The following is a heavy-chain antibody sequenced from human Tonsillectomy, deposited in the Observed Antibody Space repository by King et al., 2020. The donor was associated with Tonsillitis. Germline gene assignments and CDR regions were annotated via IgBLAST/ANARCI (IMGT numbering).Heavy chain of an antibody. V-gene: IGHV5-51*01. CDR3: ARHRSVSSSSLRPYSYYYSGMDV. Sequence: EVQLVESGAGVKKPGESLKISCKGSGYSFSRYWIGWVRQMPGKGLEWMGIIYPGDSDTRYNPSFQGQVTISVDKSISTAYLQWSSLKASDTAMYYCARHRSVSSSSLRPYSYYYSGMDVWGQGTTVTVSS. CDR1: GYSFSRYW. D-gene: IGHD2-2*01. J-gene: IGHJ6*02. CDR2: IYPGDSDT.